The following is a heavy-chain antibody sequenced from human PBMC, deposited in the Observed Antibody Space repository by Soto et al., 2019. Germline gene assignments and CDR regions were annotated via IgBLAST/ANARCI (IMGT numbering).Heavy chain of an antibody. Sequence: EVQLVEAGGGLVQPGGSLRLSCEASGFTFRNYDMHWVRQGTGKGLEWVSGISAAGDPDYADSVDGRFTTSRENAQNSFFLQMNSLRVGDTAVYYCARTDRDFYGLDVWGQGTTVIVSS. V-gene: IGHV3-13*05. CDR3: ARTDRDFYGLDV. J-gene: IGHJ6*02. CDR1: GFTFRNYD. CDR2: ISAAGDP.